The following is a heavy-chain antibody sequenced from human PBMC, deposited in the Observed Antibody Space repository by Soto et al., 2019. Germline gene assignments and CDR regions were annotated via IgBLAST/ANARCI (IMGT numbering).Heavy chain of an antibody. V-gene: IGHV3-30*03. D-gene: IGHD6-19*01. CDR2: VSYDGRHT. CDR1: GYIFNDYG. J-gene: IGHJ4*02. CDR3: ARDRLRAGAGTRGFFDN. Sequence: QLVESGGVVVQPGESLRLSCAASGYIFNDYGMHWVRQAPGKGLEWVARVSYDGRHTQYAESVKGRFTISRDNSRNTLYVQMNRLRAGDSAMYYCARDRLRAGAGTRGFFDNWGQGTPVTVSS.